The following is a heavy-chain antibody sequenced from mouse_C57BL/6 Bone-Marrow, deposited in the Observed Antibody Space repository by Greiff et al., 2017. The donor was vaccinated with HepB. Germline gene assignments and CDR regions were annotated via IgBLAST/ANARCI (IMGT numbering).Heavy chain of an antibody. Sequence: DVNLLYSYLFLFHPLISITLSCTASGFTFSDYYMAWVRQVPEKGLEWVANINYDGSSTYYLDSLKSRFIISRDNAKNILYLQMSSLKSEDTATYYCAREGVTTRADWYFDVWGTGTTVTVSS. CDR2: INYDGSST. J-gene: IGHJ1*03. V-gene: IGHV5-16*01. D-gene: IGHD2-2*01. CDR1: GFTFSDYY. CDR3: AREGVTTRADWYFDV.